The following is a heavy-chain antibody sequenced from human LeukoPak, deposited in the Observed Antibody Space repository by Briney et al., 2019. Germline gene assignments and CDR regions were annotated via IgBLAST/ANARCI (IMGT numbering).Heavy chain of an antibody. V-gene: IGHV4-31*03. CDR3: ARDGGKIATGLDY. CDR1: GGSISSGGYY. Sequence: SQTLSLTCTVSGGSISSGGYYWSWIRQHPGKGLQWIGYIYYSGSTYYNPSLKGRVTISVDTSKNQFSLKLSSVTAADTAVYYCARDGGKIATGLDYWGQGTLVTVSS. CDR2: IYYSGST. J-gene: IGHJ4*02. D-gene: IGHD5-24*01.